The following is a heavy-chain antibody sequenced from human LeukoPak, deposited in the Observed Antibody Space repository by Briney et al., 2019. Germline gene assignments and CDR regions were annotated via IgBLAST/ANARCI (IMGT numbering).Heavy chain of an antibody. CDR3: ARASSSWNYFDY. V-gene: IGHV6-1*01. CDR1: GDSVSSYSVA. J-gene: IGHJ4*02. Sequence: SQALSLTCAISGDSVSSYSVAWNWIRQSPSRGLEWLGRTYYRSKWYNDYAVSVESRINISPDTSKNQFSLHLNSVTPEDTAVYYCARASSSWNYFDYWGQGTLVTVSS. CDR2: TYYRSKWYN. D-gene: IGHD6-13*01.